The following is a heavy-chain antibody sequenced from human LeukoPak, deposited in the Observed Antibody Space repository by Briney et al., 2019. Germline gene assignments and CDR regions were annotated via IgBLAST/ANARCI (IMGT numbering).Heavy chain of an antibody. CDR1: GFTFSSYG. CDR2: IWYDGSNK. Sequence: GGSLRLSCAASGFTFSSYGMHWVRQAPGKGLEWVAVIWYDGSNKYYADSVKGRFTISRDNSKNSLYLQMNSLRAEDTAVYYCARDPPRYSEDYWGQGTLVTVSS. J-gene: IGHJ4*02. CDR3: ARDPPRYSEDY. V-gene: IGHV3-33*01. D-gene: IGHD3-3*01.